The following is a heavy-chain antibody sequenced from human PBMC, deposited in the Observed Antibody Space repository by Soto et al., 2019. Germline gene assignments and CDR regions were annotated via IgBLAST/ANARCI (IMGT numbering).Heavy chain of an antibody. Sequence: GGSLRLSCAASGFTFSSYSMNWVRQAPGKGLEWVSYISSSSSTIYYADSVKGRFTISRDNAKNSLYLQMNSLRDEDTAVYYCARDNLDDYGDYFGRPEYYYYYGMDVWGQGTTVTVSS. D-gene: IGHD4-17*01. J-gene: IGHJ6*02. CDR1: GFTFSSYS. CDR3: ARDNLDDYGDYFGRPEYYYYYGMDV. CDR2: ISSSSSTI. V-gene: IGHV3-48*02.